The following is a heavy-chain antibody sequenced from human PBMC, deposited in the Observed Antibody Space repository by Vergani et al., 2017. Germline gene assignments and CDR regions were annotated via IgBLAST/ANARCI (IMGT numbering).Heavy chain of an antibody. CDR2: IRYDGSNE. CDR1: GFTFSSYC. V-gene: IGHV3-30*02. CDR3: AKEASEDSSGYYYHFDY. D-gene: IGHD3-22*01. J-gene: IGHJ4*02. Sequence: QVQLVESGGGVVQPGGSLRLSCAASGFTFSSYCMHWVRQAPGKGLEGVAFIRYDGSNEYYADSVKGRFTISRDNSKNTLYLQMNSLRAEDTAVYYCAKEASEDSSGYYYHFDYWGQGTLVTVSS.